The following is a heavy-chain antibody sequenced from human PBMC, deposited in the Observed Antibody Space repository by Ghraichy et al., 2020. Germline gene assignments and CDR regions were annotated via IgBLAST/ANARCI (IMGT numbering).Heavy chain of an antibody. CDR1: GFTFSDHY. V-gene: IGHV3-72*01. CDR2: TRNKANSYTT. Sequence: LSLTCAASGFTFSDHYMDWVRQAPGKGLEWVGRTRNKANSYTTEYAASVKGRFTISRDDSKNSLYLQMNSLKTEDTAVYYCARVRGYSGYDSPTDYWGQGTLVTVSS. J-gene: IGHJ4*02. D-gene: IGHD5-12*01. CDR3: ARVRGYSGYDSPTDY.